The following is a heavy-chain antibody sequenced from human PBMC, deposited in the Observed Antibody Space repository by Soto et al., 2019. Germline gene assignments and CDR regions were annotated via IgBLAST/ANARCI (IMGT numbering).Heavy chain of an antibody. CDR1: GASIRSDGYY. J-gene: IGHJ5*02. Sequence: QVQLQESGPGLVQPSQTLSLTCTVSGASIRSDGYYWGWIRQHPGKGLEWIGYIYYTGSTYYNPSPRIQVLIPEDPSKTNSSLNLPPVPAAKPPANYCARGPRSHSDPGGKGTRVTV. CDR3: ARGPRSHSDP. V-gene: IGHV4-31*01. CDR2: IYYTGST.